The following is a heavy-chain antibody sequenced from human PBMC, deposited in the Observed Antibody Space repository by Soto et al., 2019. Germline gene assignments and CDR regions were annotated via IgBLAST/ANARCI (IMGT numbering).Heavy chain of an antibody. CDR1: SGSISSSNW. J-gene: IGHJ6*03. CDR3: ARGGYGSGSYYYYYYYMDV. CDR2: IYHSGST. D-gene: IGHD3-10*01. V-gene: IGHV4-4*02. Sequence: QVQLQESGPGLVKPSGTLSLTCAVSSGSISSSNWWSWVRQPPGKGLEWIGEIYHSGSTNYNPSLTSRVTISVDKSKNQFSLKLSSVTAADTAVYYCARGGYGSGSYYYYYYYMDVWGKGTTVTVSS.